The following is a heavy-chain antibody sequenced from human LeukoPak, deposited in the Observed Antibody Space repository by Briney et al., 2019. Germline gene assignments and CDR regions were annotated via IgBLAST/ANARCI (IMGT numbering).Heavy chain of an antibody. D-gene: IGHD3-16*02. V-gene: IGHV4-59*01. Sequence: SETLSLTCTVSVGSISSYYCSWIRQPPGKGLEWIGYIYYSGSTNYNPSLKSRVTISVDTSKNQFSLKLSSVTAADTAVYYCARGLTVWGSYRHTYYFGYWGQGTLVTVSS. CDR1: VGSISSYY. CDR3: ARGLTVWGSYRHTYYFGY. J-gene: IGHJ4*02. CDR2: IYYSGST.